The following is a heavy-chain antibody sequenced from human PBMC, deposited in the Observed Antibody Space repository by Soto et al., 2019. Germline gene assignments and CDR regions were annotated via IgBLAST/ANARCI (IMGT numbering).Heavy chain of an antibody. J-gene: IGHJ5*02. CDR1: GGSINSSSYF. CDR3: ARHYSSGSRNWFDP. D-gene: IGHD6-19*01. V-gene: IGHV4-39*01. Sequence: SETLSLTCSVSGGSINSSSYFWGWVRQPPGKGLEWTGSIYYSGSTYYNPSLRSRVTISVDTSKNQFSLKLSSVTAADTAVFYCARHYSSGSRNWFDPWCQGTLVTVSS. CDR2: IYYSGST.